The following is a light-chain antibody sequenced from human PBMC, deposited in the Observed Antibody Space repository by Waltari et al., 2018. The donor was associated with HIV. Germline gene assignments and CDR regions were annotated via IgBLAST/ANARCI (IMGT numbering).Light chain of an antibody. CDR2: GAS. CDR1: QNVFSD. V-gene: IGKV3-15*01. CDR3: QQYKTWPLT. Sequence: ETVMTQSPGTLSVSPGGRATLSCRASQNVFSDLAWYHQKPGQASRLLLFGASKRATGVPARFSGSGSGTEFTLTITSLQSEDYGLYHCQQYKTWPLTFGQGTRVEIK. J-gene: IGKJ1*01.